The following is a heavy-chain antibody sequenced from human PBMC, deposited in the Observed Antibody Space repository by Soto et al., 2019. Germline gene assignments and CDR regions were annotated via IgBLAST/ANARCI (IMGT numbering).Heavy chain of an antibody. D-gene: IGHD4-17*01. CDR1: GFTFDAYA. CDR2: IYWNSGTI. J-gene: IGHJ4*02. CDR3: VKDKTWTTSSFDH. Sequence: EVHLVESGGGLVQPGRSLRLSCAASGFTFDAYAMNWVRQAPGKGLEWVSGIYWNSGTIEYADFVKGRFTISRDNAKNYLYLQMNSLRPEDTAVYYCVKDKTWTTSSFDHWGQGTPVTVSS. V-gene: IGHV3-9*01.